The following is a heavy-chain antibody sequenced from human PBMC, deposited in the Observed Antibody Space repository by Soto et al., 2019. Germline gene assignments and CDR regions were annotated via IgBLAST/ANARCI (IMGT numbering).Heavy chain of an antibody. CDR3: AKDTYYHDSSGYYTFDY. Sequence: PGGSLRLSCAASGFIFRSYGMHWVRQAPGKGLEWVAAISYDGSNKFYVEPVKGRFTISRDNSKNTVDLQMNSLRVEDTAVFYCAKDTYYHDSSGYYTFDYWGQGTLVTVSS. J-gene: IGHJ4*02. CDR1: GFIFRSYG. CDR2: ISYDGSNK. D-gene: IGHD3-22*01. V-gene: IGHV3-30*18.